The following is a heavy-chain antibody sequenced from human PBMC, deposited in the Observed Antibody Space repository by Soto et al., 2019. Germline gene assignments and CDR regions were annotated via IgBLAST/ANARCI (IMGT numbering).Heavy chain of an antibody. Sequence: SETLSLTCTVSGGSISSGGYYWSWIRHHPGKGLEWIGYIYYSGSTYYNPSLKSRVTISVDTSKNQFSLKLSSVTAADTAVYYCARVKYYYDSSGYNWFDPWGQGTLVTVSS. CDR1: GGSISSGGYY. J-gene: IGHJ5*02. CDR3: ARVKYYYDSSGYNWFDP. V-gene: IGHV4-31*03. D-gene: IGHD3-22*01. CDR2: IYYSGST.